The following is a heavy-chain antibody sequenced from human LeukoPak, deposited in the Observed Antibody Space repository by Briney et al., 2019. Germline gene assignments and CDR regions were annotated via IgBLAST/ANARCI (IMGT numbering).Heavy chain of an antibody. D-gene: IGHD2-2*01. V-gene: IGHV1-2*02. CDR3: ARANFLYCSSTTCLFDY. CDR1: GYTFTYYY. CDR2: INPNDGDT. J-gene: IGHJ4*02. Sequence: ASVKVSCKASGYTFTYYYMHWVRQAPGQGFEWMGWINPNDGDTNYAQKFQGRVTMTRDTFISTAHMEVSRLRSDDTAVYYCARANFLYCSSTTCLFDYWGQGTLVTVSS.